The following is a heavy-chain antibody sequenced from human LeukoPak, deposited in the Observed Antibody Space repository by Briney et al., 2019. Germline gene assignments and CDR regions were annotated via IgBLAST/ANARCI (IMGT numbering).Heavy chain of an antibody. V-gene: IGHV3-30*18. D-gene: IGHD5-18*01. CDR1: GFTFSRYG. CDR3: AKGLNPGIQPWPQDAFDI. Sequence: GGSLRLSCAVSGFTFSRYGMHWVRQAPGKGLDWVAVISYDGSTKYYADSVKGRFTISRDNSKNTLYLQMNSLRSEDTAVYYCAKGLNPGIQPWPQDAFDIRGQGTMVTVSS. CDR2: ISYDGSTK. J-gene: IGHJ3*02.